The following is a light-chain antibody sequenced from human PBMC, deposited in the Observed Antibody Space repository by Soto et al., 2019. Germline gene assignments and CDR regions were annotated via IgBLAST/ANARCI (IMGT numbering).Light chain of an antibody. CDR3: QQYGSSPLT. V-gene: IGKV3-20*01. Sequence: ELVFTQSPGTLSLSPGERATLSCRASQTVNNNYLAWYQQIPGQAPRLLISGASGRATGTPDRFSGSASGTDFTLTISRLEPEDFAVYYCQQYGSSPLTFGGGTKV. J-gene: IGKJ4*01. CDR2: GAS. CDR1: QTVNNNY.